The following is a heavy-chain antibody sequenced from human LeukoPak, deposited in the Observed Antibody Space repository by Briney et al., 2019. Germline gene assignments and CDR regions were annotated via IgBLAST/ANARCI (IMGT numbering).Heavy chain of an antibody. CDR2: INHSGST. CDR3: ARGVGCSGSCYATLDY. J-gene: IGHJ4*02. Sequence: SETLSLTCAVYGGSFSGYYWSWIRQPPGKGLEWIGEINHSGSTNYNPSLKSRVTISVDTSKNQFSLKLSSVTAADTAVYYCARGVGCSGSCYATLDYWGQGTLVTVSS. V-gene: IGHV4-34*01. D-gene: IGHD2-15*01. CDR1: GGSFSGYY.